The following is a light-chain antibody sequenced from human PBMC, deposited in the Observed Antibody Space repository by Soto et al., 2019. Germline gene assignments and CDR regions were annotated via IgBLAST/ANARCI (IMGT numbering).Light chain of an antibody. J-gene: IGKJ2*01. CDR3: QQSYRSLDA. V-gene: IGKV1-39*01. Sequence: DIQMTQSPSSLSASVENRVTIACRASQSIDTFLNWYQQKPGQAPKLLIHAASILQNEVTPRFSRGESGTDCTNINNSLQPDHFAPYHCQQSYRSLDAFGHGTKVENK. CDR1: QSIDTF. CDR2: AAS.